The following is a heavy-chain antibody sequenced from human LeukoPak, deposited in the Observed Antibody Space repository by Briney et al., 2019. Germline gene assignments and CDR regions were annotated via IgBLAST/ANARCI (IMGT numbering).Heavy chain of an antibody. D-gene: IGHD2-21*02. CDR1: GFTFSTSG. CDR3: ARDGIVVVTATSLDY. V-gene: IGHV3-30*19. Sequence: GGSLRLSCAASGFTFSTSGMHWVRQAPGKGLEWVAVISYDGINKYYADSVRGRFTISRDNSKNTLYLQMNSLRAEDTAVYYCARDGIVVVTATSLDYWGQGTLVTVSS. CDR2: ISYDGINK. J-gene: IGHJ4*02.